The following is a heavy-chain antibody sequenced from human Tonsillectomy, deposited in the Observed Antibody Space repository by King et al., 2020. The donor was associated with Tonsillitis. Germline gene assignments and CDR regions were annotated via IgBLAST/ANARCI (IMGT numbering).Heavy chain of an antibody. CDR2: ISYTGST. J-gene: IGHJ5*02. CDR1: GGSINRYY. D-gene: IGHD4-17*01. CDR3: ARQSSADYGDYTWFDT. Sequence: VQLQESGPGLVKPSETLSLTCTVSGGSINRYYWSWIRQPPGKGLEWIGCISYTGSTNFNPSRKSRVTISVDTSKNQFSLKMTSVTAADTAVYYCARQSSADYGDYTWFDTWGQGTLVTVSS. V-gene: IGHV4-59*08.